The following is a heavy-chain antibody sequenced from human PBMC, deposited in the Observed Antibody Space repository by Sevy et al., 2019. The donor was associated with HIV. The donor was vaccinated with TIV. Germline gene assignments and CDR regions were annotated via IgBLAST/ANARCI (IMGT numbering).Heavy chain of an antibody. CDR3: AKDGNIVVAGNKQPYYFDY. CDR1: GFTFSSYA. Sequence: GGSLRLSCAASGFTFSSYAMSWVRQAPGKGLEWVSGISGSGGSTYYADSVKGHFTISREDSKNTLYLQMNNLRAEDTAVYYCAKDGNIVVAGNKQPYYFDYWGQGTLVTVSS. CDR2: ISGSGGST. D-gene: IGHD6-13*01. J-gene: IGHJ4*02. V-gene: IGHV3-23*01.